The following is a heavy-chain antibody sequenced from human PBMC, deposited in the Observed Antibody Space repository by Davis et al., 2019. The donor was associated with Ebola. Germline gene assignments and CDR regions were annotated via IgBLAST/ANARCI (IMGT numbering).Heavy chain of an antibody. CDR1: ESTLSGYA. CDR3: AKRSLFYYGMYV. J-gene: IGHJ6*04. D-gene: IGHD1-26*01. V-gene: IGHV3-23*01. CDR2: ISGSGGST. Sequence: GGSLRLSCAALESTLSGYAITRVPQASGKGLEWVSAISGSGGSTYYAGSVKSRFTISRDNSRNTLYLQKNSLRAEETAVYYCAKRSLFYYGMYVWGKGTTVSVSS.